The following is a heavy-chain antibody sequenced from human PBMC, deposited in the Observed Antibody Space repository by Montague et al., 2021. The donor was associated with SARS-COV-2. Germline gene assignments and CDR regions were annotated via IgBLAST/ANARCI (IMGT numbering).Heavy chain of an antibody. CDR1: GGSSSGYY. V-gene: IGHV4-34*01. CDR2: INHSGST. Sequence: SETLSLTCAVYGGSSSGYYWSWICQPPGKGLDWMGEINHSGSTXXXPTXXXRVTISVDTSKNQFSLKLTSVTVADTAVYYCTREGYQVLRSDYYYYGMDVRGQGTTVTVSS. J-gene: IGHJ6*02. D-gene: IGHD2-2*01. CDR3: TREGYQVLRSDYYYYGMDV.